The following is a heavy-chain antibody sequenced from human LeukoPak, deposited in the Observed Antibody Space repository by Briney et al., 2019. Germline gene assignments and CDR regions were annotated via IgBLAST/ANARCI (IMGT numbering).Heavy chain of an antibody. J-gene: IGHJ1*01. Sequence: ASVKVSCKASGYTFSSYGISWVRQAPGQGLEWMGWISAYNGNTDYAQKLQGRVTMTTDTSTSTAYMDLRSLRSADTAVYYCARDPAIAVAGKGYFQHWGQGTLVTVSS. CDR2: ISAYNGNT. V-gene: IGHV1-18*01. D-gene: IGHD6-19*01. CDR1: GYTFSSYG. CDR3: ARDPAIAVAGKGYFQH.